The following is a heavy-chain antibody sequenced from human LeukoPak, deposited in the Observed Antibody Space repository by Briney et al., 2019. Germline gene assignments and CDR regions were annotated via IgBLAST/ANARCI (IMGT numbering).Heavy chain of an antibody. CDR2: IYYSGST. J-gene: IGHJ6*01. CDR3: ARPVFCSSTRCTGAMDV. Sequence: GSLRLSCAASGFTVSSNYMSWVRQAPGKGLEWIGSIYYSGSTYYNPSLKSRVTISVDTSKNQFSLKLSSVTAADTAVYYCARPVFCSSTRCTGAMDVRGQGTTVVVSS. V-gene: IGHV4-39*01. CDR1: GFTVSSNY. D-gene: IGHD2-2*01.